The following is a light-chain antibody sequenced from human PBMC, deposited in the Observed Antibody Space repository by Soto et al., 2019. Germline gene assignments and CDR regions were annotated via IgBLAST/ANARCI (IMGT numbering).Light chain of an antibody. Sequence: QSALTQPASVSGSPGQSITISCTGTSSDIGGYSYVSWYQQHPGKAPKLIIYEVINRPSGVSNRFSGSKSGNTASLTISGLQAEDEADYYCSSSTTSNTLVFGGGTKLTVL. CDR1: SSDIGGYSY. CDR3: SSSTTSNTLV. J-gene: IGLJ3*02. V-gene: IGLV2-14*01. CDR2: EVI.